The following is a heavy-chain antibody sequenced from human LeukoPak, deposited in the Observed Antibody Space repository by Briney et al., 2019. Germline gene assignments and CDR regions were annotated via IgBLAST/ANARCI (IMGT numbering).Heavy chain of an antibody. CDR1: GFTFSSYA. CDR3: AKHMGSSWYAYYYYYYMDV. J-gene: IGHJ6*03. D-gene: IGHD6-13*01. CDR2: ISGSGGST. V-gene: IGHV3-23*01. Sequence: GGSLRLSCAASGFTFSSYAMSWVRQAPGKGLEWVSAISGSGGSTYYADSVKGRFTISRDNSKNTLYLQMNSLRAEDTAVYYCAKHMGSSWYAYYYYYYMDVWGKGTTVTVSS.